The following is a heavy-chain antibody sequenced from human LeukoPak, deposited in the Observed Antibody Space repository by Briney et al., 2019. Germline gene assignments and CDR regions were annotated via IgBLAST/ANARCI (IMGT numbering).Heavy chain of an antibody. CDR2: INPNSGGT. CDR3: ARVLFLWELLSNDAFDI. J-gene: IGHJ3*02. V-gene: IGHV1-2*02. CDR1: GYTFTGYC. Sequence: ASVKVSCKASGYTFTGYCMHWVRQAPGQGLEWMGWINPNSGGTNYAQKFQGRVTMTRDTSISTAYMELSRLRSDDTAVYYCARVLFLWELLSNDAFDIWGQGTMVTVSS. D-gene: IGHD1-26*01.